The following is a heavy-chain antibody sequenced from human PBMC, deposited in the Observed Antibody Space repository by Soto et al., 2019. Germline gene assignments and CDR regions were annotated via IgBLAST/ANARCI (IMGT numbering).Heavy chain of an antibody. V-gene: IGHV4-39*01. CDR1: GGSISTSSYY. Sequence: PQEELSLTCTVSGGSISTSSYYWGWIRQPPGKGLEWIGSIYYRGSTYYNPSLKSRVTISVDTSKNQFSLKLSSVTAADTAVYYCSRHDCFSSGWISDYWSHGTLDIVSS. J-gene: IGHJ4*01. D-gene: IGHD6-19*01. CDR3: SRHDCFSSGWISDY. CDR2: IYYRGST.